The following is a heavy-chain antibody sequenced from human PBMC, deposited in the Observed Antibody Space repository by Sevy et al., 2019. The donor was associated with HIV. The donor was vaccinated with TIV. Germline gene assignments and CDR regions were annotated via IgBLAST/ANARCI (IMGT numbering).Heavy chain of an antibody. CDR2: IYYSGST. J-gene: IGHJ5*02. Sequence: SETLSLTCTVSGGSISSYYWSWIRQPPGKGLEWIGYIYYSGSTNYNPSLKSRVTISVDTSKNQFSLKLSSVTAADTAVYDCARASASGSYVEWFDPWGQGTLVTVSS. CDR3: ARASASGSYVEWFDP. CDR1: GGSISSYY. V-gene: IGHV4-59*01. D-gene: IGHD1-26*01.